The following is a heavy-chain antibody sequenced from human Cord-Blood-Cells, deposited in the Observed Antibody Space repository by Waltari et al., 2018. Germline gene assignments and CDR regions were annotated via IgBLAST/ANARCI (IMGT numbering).Heavy chain of an antibody. CDR1: GYTFTGYY. CDR3: ARLIAAAGTSDY. CDR2: INPNSGGT. J-gene: IGHJ4*02. D-gene: IGHD6-13*01. V-gene: IGHV1-2*06. Sequence: QVQLVQSGAEGKKPGASVTVSCTAAGYTFTGYYMQWVRQAPGQGLEWMGRINPNSGGTNYAQKFQGRVTMTRDTSISTAYMELSRLRSDDTAVYYCARLIAAAGTSDYWGQGTLVTVSS.